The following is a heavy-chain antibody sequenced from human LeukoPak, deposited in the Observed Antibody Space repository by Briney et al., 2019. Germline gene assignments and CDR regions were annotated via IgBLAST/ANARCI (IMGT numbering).Heavy chain of an antibody. CDR2: INPNIGGT. CDR1: RYTFTGYY. D-gene: IGHD3-10*01. Sequence: SSVNVSCKASRYTFTGYYMHLLRQAPGQGLEWMGWINPNIGGTNYAKTFQGRVTMTRETSIGTAYLEISRLKCEDTAVYYCARDLYYASGGFHYYYYGLDVWGQGTTVTVSS. CDR3: ARDLYYASGGFHYYYYGLDV. V-gene: IGHV1-2*02. J-gene: IGHJ6*02.